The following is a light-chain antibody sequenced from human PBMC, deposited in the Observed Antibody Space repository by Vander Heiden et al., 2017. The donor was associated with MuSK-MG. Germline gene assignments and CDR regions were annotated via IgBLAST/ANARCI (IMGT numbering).Light chain of an antibody. CDR2: AAS. J-gene: IGKJ1*01. CDR3: QQSYSTLHT. CDR1: QSISSY. Sequence: DIQMTQSPSSLSASVGDRVTITCRASQSISSYLNWYQQKPGKAPKLLIYAASSLQSGVPSRFSGSGSGTDFTLTISRLQPEDFATYYCQQSYSTLHTFGQGTKVEIK. V-gene: IGKV1-39*01.